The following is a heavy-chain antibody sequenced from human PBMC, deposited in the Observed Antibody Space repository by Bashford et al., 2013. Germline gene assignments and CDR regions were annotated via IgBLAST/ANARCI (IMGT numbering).Heavy chain of an antibody. D-gene: IGHD6-19*01. CDR2: ISISGTTV. CDR3: ARGRQWLAFQD. V-gene: IGHV3-11*01. J-gene: IGHJ1*01. Sequence: RQAPGKGLEWISYISISGTTVYYEDSVKGRFTISWDNSTNSLSLQMNSLRIEDTAVYYCARGRQWLAFQDWGQGTPVTVSS.